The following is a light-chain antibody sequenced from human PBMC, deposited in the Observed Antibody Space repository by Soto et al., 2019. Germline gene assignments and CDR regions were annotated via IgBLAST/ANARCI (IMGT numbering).Light chain of an antibody. CDR2: DVS. V-gene: IGLV2-14*01. CDR1: SSDVGGYNY. Sequence: QSVLTQPASVSGSPGQSITISCTGTSSDVGGYNYVSWYQQHPGKAPKLMIYDVSNRPSGVSNRFSGSKSGNTASVTISGLQAEDEADYYCSSYTSSSASTFGGGTKLTVL. CDR3: SSYTSSSAST. J-gene: IGLJ2*01.